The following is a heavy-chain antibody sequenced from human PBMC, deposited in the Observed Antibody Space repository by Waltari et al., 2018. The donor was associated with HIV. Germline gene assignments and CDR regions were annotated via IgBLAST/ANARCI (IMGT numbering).Heavy chain of an antibody. CDR1: GFTFRTYA. CDR3: GRSLVAAIDY. J-gene: IGHJ4*02. V-gene: IGHV3-30*01. CDR2: ISYDGGYK. D-gene: IGHD6-25*01. Sequence: QVQLVESGGGVVKPGRSLRLSCAASGFTFRTYAMHWVRQAPGKGLEWVTLISYDGGYKHYADSVKGRFTVFRDNSQNTLYLQMNSLRSEDTAVYYCGRSLVAAIDYWGQGILVTVSS.